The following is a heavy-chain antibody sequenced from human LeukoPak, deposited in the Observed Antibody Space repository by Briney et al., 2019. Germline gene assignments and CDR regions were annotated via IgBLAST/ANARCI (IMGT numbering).Heavy chain of an antibody. D-gene: IGHD6-6*01. CDR3: AKDPVGSSPPPDAFDI. CDR1: GFTFSSYA. CDR2: ISGSGGST. Sequence: PGGSLRLSCAASGFTFSSYAMSWVRQAPGKGLEWVSAISGSGGSTYYADSVKGRFTISRDNSKNTLYLQMNSLRAEDTAVYYCAKDPVGSSPPPDAFDIWGQGTMVTVSS. J-gene: IGHJ3*02. V-gene: IGHV3-23*01.